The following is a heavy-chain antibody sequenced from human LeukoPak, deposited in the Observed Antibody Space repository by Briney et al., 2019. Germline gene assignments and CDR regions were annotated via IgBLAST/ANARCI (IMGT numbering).Heavy chain of an antibody. CDR1: GFTVSSNY. Sequence: GGSLRLSCAASGFTVSSNYMSWVRQAPGKGLEWVSIIYSGGSTYYADSVEGRFTISRDNSKNTLYLQMNSLRAEDTAVYYCARDKSSPHAFDIWGQGTMVTVSS. CDR3: ARDKSSPHAFDI. CDR2: IYSGGST. V-gene: IGHV3-53*01. J-gene: IGHJ3*02.